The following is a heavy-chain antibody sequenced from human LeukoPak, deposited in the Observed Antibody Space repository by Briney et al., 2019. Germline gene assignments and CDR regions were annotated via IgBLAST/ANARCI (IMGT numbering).Heavy chain of an antibody. Sequence: PGGSLRLSCAASGFTFSSYSMNWVRLAPGKGREWVSSISSSSSYIYYADSVKGRFTISRDNAKNSLYLQMNSLRAEDTAVYYCARVGHSSGFSYDYWGQGTLVTVSS. CDR1: GFTFSSYS. J-gene: IGHJ4*02. CDR3: ARVGHSSGFSYDY. D-gene: IGHD6-19*01. CDR2: ISSSSSYI. V-gene: IGHV3-21*01.